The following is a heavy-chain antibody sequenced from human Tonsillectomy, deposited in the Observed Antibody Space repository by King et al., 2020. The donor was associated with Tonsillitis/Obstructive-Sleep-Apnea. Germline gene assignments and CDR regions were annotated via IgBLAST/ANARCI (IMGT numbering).Heavy chain of an antibody. CDR3: AREGCSSTSCYLYYYYYMDV. D-gene: IGHD2-2*01. Sequence: VQLVESGGGVVQPGRSLRLSCAASGFTFSSYGMHWVRQAPGKGLEWVAVIWNDGSNKYYADSVKGRFTISRDNSKNTLYLQMNSLRAEDTAVYYCAREGCSSTSCYLYYYYYMDVWGKGTTVTVSS. CDR1: GFTFSSYG. J-gene: IGHJ6*03. CDR2: IWNDGSNK. V-gene: IGHV3-33*01.